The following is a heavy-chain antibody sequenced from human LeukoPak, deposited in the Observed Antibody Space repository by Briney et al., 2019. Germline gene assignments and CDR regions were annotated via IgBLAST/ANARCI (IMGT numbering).Heavy chain of an antibody. CDR1: GASISSYY. CDR3: ARGQPQRYNSGWYVNWFDP. Sequence: PSETLSLTCTVSGASISSYYWSWIRQPPGKGREWIGYIYYSGTTKYNPSLKSRVTISIGTSKNQFSLKVNSVTAADTAVYYCARGQPQRYNSGWYVNWFDPWGQGTLVSVFS. D-gene: IGHD6-19*01. CDR2: IYYSGTT. V-gene: IGHV4-59*01. J-gene: IGHJ5*02.